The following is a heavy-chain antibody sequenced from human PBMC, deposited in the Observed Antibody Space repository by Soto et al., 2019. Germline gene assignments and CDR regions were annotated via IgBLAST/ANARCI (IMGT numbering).Heavy chain of an antibody. V-gene: IGHV3-23*01. CDR3: VFYDVLTGYDH. J-gene: IGHJ5*02. Sequence: EVQLLESGGGLVQPGGSLRLSCAGSGFIFRNYGMSWVRQAPGKGLEWVSGISGDGTGTYYADSVKGRFAISRDNSRNTLYLQMSRLRAEDTALYYCVFYDVLTGYDHWGQGTLVTVSS. CDR2: ISGDGTGT. D-gene: IGHD3-9*01. CDR1: GFIFRNYG.